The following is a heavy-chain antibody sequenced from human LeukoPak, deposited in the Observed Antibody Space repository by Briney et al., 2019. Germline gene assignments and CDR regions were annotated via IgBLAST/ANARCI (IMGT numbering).Heavy chain of an antibody. J-gene: IGHJ4*02. CDR2: IYHSGST. V-gene: IGHV4-39*01. CDR1: NASIRSINHY. D-gene: IGHD3-22*01. CDR3: ARHPRYDSSGHRSPHCFDQ. Sequence: PSETLSLACTVSNASIRSINHYWGWIRQPQGKGLEWIGSIYHSGSTYYNPSLKSRVSLSVDMSKDQFSLRLTSVTAADTAAYLCARHPRYDSSGHRSPHCFDQWGQGTLVTVSS.